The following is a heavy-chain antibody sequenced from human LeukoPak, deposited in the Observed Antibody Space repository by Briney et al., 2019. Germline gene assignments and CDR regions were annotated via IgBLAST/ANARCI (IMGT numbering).Heavy chain of an antibody. CDR3: AKDRSDTSGWSCFDY. Sequence: ASVTVSCKASGYTFTNYYMHWVRQAPGQGLEWMGIIKPSGGATSYAQKFQGRVTMTRDTSTNTVYMDLSSLTSEDTAVYYCAKDRSDTSGWSCFDYWGQGTLVTVSS. CDR2: IKPSGGAT. D-gene: IGHD6-19*01. CDR1: GYTFTNYY. J-gene: IGHJ4*02. V-gene: IGHV1-46*01.